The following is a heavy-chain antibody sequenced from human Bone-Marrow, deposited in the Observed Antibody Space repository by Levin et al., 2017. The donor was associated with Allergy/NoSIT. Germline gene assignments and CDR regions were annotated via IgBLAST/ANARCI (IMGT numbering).Heavy chain of an antibody. Sequence: PGGSLRLSCAASGFTFSRHTMNWVRQAPGKGLEWVASMSSSGVYIYYADSVKGRFTISRGNAINSLYLQMKNLRVEDTAVYYCARDTREMYSYCYVVGDFDYWGQGTLVNVSS. CDR1: GFTFSRHT. J-gene: IGHJ4*02. V-gene: IGHV3-21*06. D-gene: IGHD3-16*02. CDR2: MSSSGVYI. CDR3: ARDTREMYSYCYVVGDFDY.